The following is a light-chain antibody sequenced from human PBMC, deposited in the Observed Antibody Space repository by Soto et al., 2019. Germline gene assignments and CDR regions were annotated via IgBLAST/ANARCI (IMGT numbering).Light chain of an antibody. J-gene: IGLJ1*01. Sequence: QSALTQPPSASGSPGQSITISCTGTSSDVGAYNYVPWYQQHPGKAPKLMIHEVSKRPSGVPDRFSASKSGNTASLTVSGLQAEDEADYYCCSYAGHSTYVFGTGTKVTVL. CDR3: CSYAGHSTYV. V-gene: IGLV2-8*01. CDR2: EVS. CDR1: SSDVGAYNY.